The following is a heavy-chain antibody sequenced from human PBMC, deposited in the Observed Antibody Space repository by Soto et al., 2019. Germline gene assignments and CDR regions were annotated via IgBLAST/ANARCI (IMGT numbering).Heavy chain of an antibody. CDR2: IIPILGIP. J-gene: IGHJ5*02. CDR3: ARGVKYGAYSRWFAP. Sequence: SVKVSCKASGGTFSSYTINWVRQAPGQGLEWMGRIIPILGIPNYAQKFQGRVTMTWDTSITTAYMELRSLRSEDTAVYFCARGVKYGAYSRWFAPWGQGTLVTVSS. D-gene: IGHD4-17*01. CDR1: GGTFSSYT. V-gene: IGHV1-69*02.